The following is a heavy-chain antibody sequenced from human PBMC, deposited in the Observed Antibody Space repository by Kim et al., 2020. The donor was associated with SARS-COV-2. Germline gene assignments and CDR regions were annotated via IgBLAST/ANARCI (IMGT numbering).Heavy chain of an antibody. V-gene: IGHV4-59*01. J-gene: IGHJ5*02. CDR2: MHYTGSV. CDR3: ARLYNLFRGFDP. D-gene: IGHD1-20*01. CDR1: GGSITSYY. Sequence: SETLSLTCTASGGSITSYYWSWVRQPPGKGLEWVGYMHYTGSVRYNASLKSRVTISVDTPKNQFSLKLTSVTAADTAIYYCARLYNLFRGFDPWGQGILVTVSS.